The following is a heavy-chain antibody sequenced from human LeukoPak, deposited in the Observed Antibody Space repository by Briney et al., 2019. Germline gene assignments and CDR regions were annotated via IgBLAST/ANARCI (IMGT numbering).Heavy chain of an antibody. Sequence: GGSLRLSCEFSGIIFSTYAMNWVRQAPGKGLEWISYISGSSSGSTSITQYADSVKGRFTISRDNAKNSLHLQMDSLRAEDTAVYYCARETPQWLARGAFDIWGQGTMVTVSS. D-gene: IGHD6-19*01. J-gene: IGHJ3*02. CDR3: ARETPQWLARGAFDI. CDR2: ISGSSSGSTSIT. V-gene: IGHV3-48*04. CDR1: GIIFSTYA.